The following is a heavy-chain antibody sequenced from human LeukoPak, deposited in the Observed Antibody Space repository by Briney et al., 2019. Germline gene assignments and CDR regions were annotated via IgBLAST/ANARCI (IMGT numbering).Heavy chain of an antibody. CDR3: ARLISGSGWYGDYFDY. Sequence: PSETLSLTCAVYGGSFSGYYWSWIRQPPGKGLEWIGEINHSGSTNYNPSLKSRVTISVDTSKNQFSLKLSSVTAADTAVYYCARLISGSGWYGDYFDYWGQGTLVTVSS. D-gene: IGHD6-19*01. CDR2: INHSGST. J-gene: IGHJ4*02. CDR1: GGSFSGYY. V-gene: IGHV4-34*01.